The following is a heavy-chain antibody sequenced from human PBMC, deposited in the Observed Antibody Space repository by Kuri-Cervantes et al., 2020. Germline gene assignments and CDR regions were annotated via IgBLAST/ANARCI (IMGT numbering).Heavy chain of an antibody. CDR3: ARETGAARYFDY. CDR2: IWYDGSNK. J-gene: IGHJ4*02. D-gene: IGHD6-6*01. V-gene: IGHV3-33*08. CDR1: GFTFSSYG. Sequence: GESLKISCAASGFTFSSYGMHWVRQAPGKGLEWVAVIWYDGSNKYYADSVKGRFTISRDNSKNTLYLQMNSLRAEDTAVYYCARETGAARYFDYWGQGTLVTVSS.